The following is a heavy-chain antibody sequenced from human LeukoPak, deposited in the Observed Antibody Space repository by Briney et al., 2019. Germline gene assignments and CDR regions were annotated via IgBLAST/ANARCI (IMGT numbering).Heavy chain of an antibody. J-gene: IGHJ5*02. Sequence: SGTLSLTCTVSGGSISSGGYYWGWVRQPPGEGLGWIWYIYHSGSTYYNPSLKSRVTISVDRSKNQFSLKLSSVTAADTAVYYCAREESGFLESNWFDPWGQGTLVTVSS. CDR2: IYHSGST. CDR3: AREESGFLESNWFDP. V-gene: IGHV4-30-2*01. D-gene: IGHD3-3*01. CDR1: GGSISSGGYY.